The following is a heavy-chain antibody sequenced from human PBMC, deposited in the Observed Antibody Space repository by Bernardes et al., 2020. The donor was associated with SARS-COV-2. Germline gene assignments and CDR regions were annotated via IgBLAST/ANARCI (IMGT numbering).Heavy chain of an antibody. Sequence: ASVKLSCKVSGYTLPALSMPWVRQAPGQGLEWMGGFAPEDGETIYAQKFQGRVTMTEDTSTDTAYMELSSLRSEDTAVYYCATAIAAAGNPDDYYYYYGMDVWGQGTTVTVSS. D-gene: IGHD6-13*01. J-gene: IGHJ6*02. CDR3: ATAIAAAGNPDDYYYYYGMDV. CDR2: FAPEDGET. V-gene: IGHV1-24*01. CDR1: GYTLPALS.